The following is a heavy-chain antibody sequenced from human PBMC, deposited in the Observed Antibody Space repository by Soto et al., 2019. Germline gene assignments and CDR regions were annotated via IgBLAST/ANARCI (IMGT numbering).Heavy chain of an antibody. Sequence: SETLSRTCAVYGGSFSGYYWSWIRQPPGKGLEWIGEINHSGSTNYNPSLKSRVTISVDTSKNQFSLKLSSVTAADTAVYYCARVGLGAAAGHFGYWGQGTLVTVSS. CDR1: GGSFSGYY. CDR2: INHSGST. CDR3: ARVGLGAAAGHFGY. V-gene: IGHV4-34*01. J-gene: IGHJ4*02. D-gene: IGHD6-13*01.